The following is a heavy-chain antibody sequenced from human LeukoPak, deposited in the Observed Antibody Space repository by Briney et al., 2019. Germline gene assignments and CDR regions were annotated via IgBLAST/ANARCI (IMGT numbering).Heavy chain of an antibody. CDR3: AKVSWNDVEGSFEM. CDR1: GFTFSSYA. CDR2: ISGSGGST. D-gene: IGHD1-1*01. J-gene: IGHJ3*02. V-gene: IGHV3-23*01. Sequence: PGGSLRLSCAASGFTFSSYAMSWVRQAPGKGLEWVSGISGSGGSTYYADSVKGRFTISRDNSKNRLYLQMNSLRAEDTAVYYCAKVSWNDVEGSFEMWGQGTMVTVSS.